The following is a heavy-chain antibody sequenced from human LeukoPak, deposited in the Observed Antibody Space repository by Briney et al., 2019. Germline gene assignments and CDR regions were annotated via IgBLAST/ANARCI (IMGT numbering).Heavy chain of an antibody. D-gene: IGHD6-19*01. CDR1: GFTFSSYS. CDR3: ATNVLDLHRPHRDWYGRY. J-gene: IGHJ4*02. V-gene: IGHV3-21*01. CDR2: ISSSSSYI. Sequence: RAGGSLRLSCAASGFTFSSYSMNWVRQAPGKGLEWVSSISSSSSYIYYADSMEGRFTISRDNAKNSLYLQMNSLRAEDTAVYYCATNVLDLHRPHRDWYGRYWGQGTLVTVSS.